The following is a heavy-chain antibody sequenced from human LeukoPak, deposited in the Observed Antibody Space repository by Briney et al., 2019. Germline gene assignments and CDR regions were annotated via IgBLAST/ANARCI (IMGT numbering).Heavy chain of an antibody. CDR3: ARVYYYGSASGWFDP. V-gene: IGHV1-18*01. CDR1: GYTFTSYG. Sequence: ASVKVSCKASGYTFTSYGISWVRQAPGQGLEWMGWISAYNGNTNYAQKLQGRVTMTTDTSTSTAYMELRSLRSDDTAVYYCARVYYYGSASGWFDPWGQGTLVTVSS. CDR2: ISAYNGNT. J-gene: IGHJ5*02. D-gene: IGHD3-10*01.